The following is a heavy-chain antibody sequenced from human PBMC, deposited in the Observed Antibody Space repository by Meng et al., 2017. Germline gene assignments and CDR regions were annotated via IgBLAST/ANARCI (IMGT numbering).Heavy chain of an antibody. CDR1: GFIFSGSD. J-gene: IGHJ3*02. Sequence: GESLKISCAASGFIFSGSDIHWVRQAPGKGLEWVSSISSSSSYIYYADSVKGRFTISRDNAKNSLYLQMNSLRAEDTAVYYCARVGWFGELLRDHDAFDIWGQGTMVTVSS. V-gene: IGHV3-21*01. CDR2: ISSSSSYI. D-gene: IGHD3-10*01. CDR3: ARVGWFGELLRDHDAFDI.